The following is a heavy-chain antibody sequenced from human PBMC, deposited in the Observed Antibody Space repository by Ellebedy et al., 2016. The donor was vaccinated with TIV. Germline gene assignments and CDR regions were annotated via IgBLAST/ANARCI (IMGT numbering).Heavy chain of an antibody. CDR2: ISAYNGNT. CDR3: ARDGLGYNYGYYFDY. J-gene: IGHJ4*02. V-gene: IGHV1-18*01. Sequence: ASVKVSCXASGYTFTSYGISWVRQAPGQGLEWMGWISAYNGNTNYAQKIQDRVTMTTDTSTNTAYMELRSLKSDDTAVYYCARDGLGYNYGYYFDYWGQGTLVTVSS. CDR1: GYTFTSYG. D-gene: IGHD5-18*01.